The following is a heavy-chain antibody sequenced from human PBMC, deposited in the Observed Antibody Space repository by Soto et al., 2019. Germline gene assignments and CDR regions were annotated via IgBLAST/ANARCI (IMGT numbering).Heavy chain of an antibody. CDR1: GGSFMSQA. J-gene: IGHJ6*02. Sequence: QVQLVQSGAEVKKPGSSVKVSCKASGGSFMSQAISWVRQAPGQGPEWMGGIIPFSGTVTYTQRFQGRLNLPADEPTKTAYMELSSLRSEDTAVYYCARGSYDSYAGVIGMDVWGQGTTVTVS. D-gene: IGHD3-10*01. V-gene: IGHV1-69*01. CDR3: ARGSYDSYAGVIGMDV. CDR2: IIPFSGTV.